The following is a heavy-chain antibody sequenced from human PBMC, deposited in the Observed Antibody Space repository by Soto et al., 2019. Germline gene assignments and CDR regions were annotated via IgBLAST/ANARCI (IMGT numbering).Heavy chain of an antibody. J-gene: IGHJ5*02. D-gene: IGHD6-19*01. V-gene: IGHV3-11*01. CDR3: ARDQKQWLPRGFDP. Sequence: GGSLRLSCAASGFTFSDYYMSWIRQAPGKGLEWVSYISSSGSTIYYADSVKGRFTISRDNAKNSLYLQMNSLRAEDTAVYYCARDQKQWLPRGFDPWGQGTLVTVSS. CDR2: ISSSGSTI. CDR1: GFTFSDYY.